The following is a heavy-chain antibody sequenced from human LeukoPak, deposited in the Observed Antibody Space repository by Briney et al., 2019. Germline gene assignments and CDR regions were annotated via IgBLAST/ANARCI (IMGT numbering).Heavy chain of an antibody. D-gene: IGHD5-12*01. Sequence: SETLSLTCAVYGGSFSGYYWSWIRQPPGKGLEWIGEINHSGSTNYNPSLKSRVTISVDTSKNQFSLKLSSVTAADTAVYYCARRGGALKGWLRLSYYFDYWGQGTLVTVSS. J-gene: IGHJ4*02. CDR1: GGSFSGYY. CDR3: ARRGGALKGWLRLSYYFDY. CDR2: INHSGST. V-gene: IGHV4-34*01.